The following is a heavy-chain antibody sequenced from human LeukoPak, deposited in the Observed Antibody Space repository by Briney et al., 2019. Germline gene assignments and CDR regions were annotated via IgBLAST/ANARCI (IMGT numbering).Heavy chain of an antibody. CDR2: IYPGDSDT. V-gene: IGHV5-51*01. CDR1: GYSFTSYW. Sequence: GESLKISCKGSGYSFTSYWIGWVRQMPGKGLEWMGIIYPGDSDTRYSPSFQGQVTISADKSISTAYLQWSSLKASDTAMYYCARLSWSDFWSGYYRYFGYWGQGTLVTVSS. J-gene: IGHJ4*02. CDR3: ARLSWSDFWSGYYRYFGY. D-gene: IGHD3-3*01.